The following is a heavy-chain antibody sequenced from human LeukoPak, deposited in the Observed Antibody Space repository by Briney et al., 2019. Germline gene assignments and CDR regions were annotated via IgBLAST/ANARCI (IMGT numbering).Heavy chain of an antibody. CDR1: GFTFSSYS. CDR3: AELGITMIGGV. D-gene: IGHD3-10*02. V-gene: IGHV3-48*01. Sequence: GGSLRLSCAASGFTFSSYSMNWVRQAPGKGLEWVSYISSSSTIYYADSVKGRFTLSRDNAKNSLYLQMNSLRAEDTAVYYCAELGITMIGGVWGKGTTVTISS. J-gene: IGHJ6*04. CDR2: ISSSSTI.